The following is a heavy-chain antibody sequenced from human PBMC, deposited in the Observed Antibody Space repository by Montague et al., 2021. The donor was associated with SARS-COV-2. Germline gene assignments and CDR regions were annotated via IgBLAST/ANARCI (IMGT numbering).Heavy chain of an antibody. V-gene: IGHV4-39*01. D-gene: IGHD3-3*01. Sequence: SETLSLTCTVSGGSISSSSYYWGWIRQPPGQGLEWIGNIYYSGSTYYNPSLKSRVTISVDTSKNQFSLKLSSVTAADTAVYYCARQKMGSVTIFGVVRHDRWFDPWGQGTLVTVSS. CDR2: IYYSGST. CDR1: GGSISSSSYY. CDR3: ARQKMGSVTIFGVVRHDRWFDP. J-gene: IGHJ5*02.